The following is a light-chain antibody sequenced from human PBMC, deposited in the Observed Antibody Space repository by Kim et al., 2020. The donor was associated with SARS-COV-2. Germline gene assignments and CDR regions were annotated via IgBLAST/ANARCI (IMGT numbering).Light chain of an antibody. Sequence: EIVMTQSPATLSVSPGERATLSCRASQSVSNNFAWYQKKSGQAPRLLFYDAYTRATGVPARFSGSGSGTEFTLTISSLQSEDFAVYYCHQYNDWPYTFGQGTKLEI. CDR1: QSVSNN. CDR2: DAY. V-gene: IGKV3-15*01. CDR3: HQYNDWPYT. J-gene: IGKJ2*01.